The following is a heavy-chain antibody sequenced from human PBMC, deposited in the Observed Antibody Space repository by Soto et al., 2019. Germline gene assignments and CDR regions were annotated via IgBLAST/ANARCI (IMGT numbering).Heavy chain of an antibody. CDR2: MNPNSGNT. J-gene: IGHJ6*02. CDR1: GYTFTSYD. D-gene: IGHD6-13*01. V-gene: IGHV1-8*01. CDR3: ARGPGQRWYWHHYYYYGMDV. Sequence: QVQLVQSGAEVKKPGASVKVSCKASGYTFTSYDINWVRQATGQGLEWMGWMNPNSGNTGYAQKFQGRVTMTRNSDISIAYMELGSLRGEDTAVYYCARGPGQRWYWHHYYYYGMDVWGQGTTVTVSS.